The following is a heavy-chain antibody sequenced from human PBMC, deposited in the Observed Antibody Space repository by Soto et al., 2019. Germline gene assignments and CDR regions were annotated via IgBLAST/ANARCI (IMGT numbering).Heavy chain of an antibody. CDR3: ARDLDTATYFDY. CDR1: GASINSAGYY. J-gene: IGHJ4*01. CDR2: IYYSGRT. V-gene: IGHV4-31*03. D-gene: IGHD5-18*01. Sequence: SETLSLTCNVSGASINSAGYYWSWIRQHPGKGPEWIGYIYYSGRTYYNPSLKTRVTISIGTSKTQFSLKLSSVTAADTAVYYCARDLDTATYFDYWGHGTLVTVSS.